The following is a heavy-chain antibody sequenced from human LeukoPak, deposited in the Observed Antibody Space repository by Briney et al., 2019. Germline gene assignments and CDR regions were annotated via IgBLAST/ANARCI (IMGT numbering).Heavy chain of an antibody. J-gene: IGHJ4*02. CDR1: GGSISSSNYY. D-gene: IGHD5-18*01. CDR3: ARDDVDTPTFDY. V-gene: IGHV4-39*07. CDR2: IYYSGST. Sequence: SETLSLTCTVSGGSISSSNYYWGWIRQPPGKGLEWIGSIYYSGSTYYNPSLKSRVTISVDTSKNQFSLNLNSVTAADTAVYYCARDDVDTPTFDYLGQGTLVTVSS.